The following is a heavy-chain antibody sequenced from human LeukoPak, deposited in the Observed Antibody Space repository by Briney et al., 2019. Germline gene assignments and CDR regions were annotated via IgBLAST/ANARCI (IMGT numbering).Heavy chain of an antibody. CDR1: GYTFTSYY. J-gene: IGHJ6*03. D-gene: IGHD6-19*01. CDR3: ARYSSGFYYYYMDV. Sequence: ASVKVSCKASGYTFTSYYMHWVRQAPGQGLEWMGWISAYNGNTNYAQKLQGRVTMTTDTSTSTAYMELRSLRSDDTAVYYCARYSSGFYYYYMDVWGKGTTVTISS. V-gene: IGHV1-18*04. CDR2: ISAYNGNT.